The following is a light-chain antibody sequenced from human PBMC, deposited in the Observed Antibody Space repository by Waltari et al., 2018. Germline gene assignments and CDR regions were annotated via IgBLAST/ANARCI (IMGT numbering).Light chain of an antibody. J-gene: IGLJ3*02. CDR3: SSYTSSTTLRV. Sequence: QSALTQPASVSGSPGQSVTISCTGTSSDVGAYNHVSWYQQHPGKAPKLTIYDVTNPASGVSVRFSGAKSGNTASLTISRLQAEDEADFYCSSYTSSTTLRVFGGGTKLTVL. CDR1: SSDVGAYNH. CDR2: DVT. V-gene: IGLV2-14*03.